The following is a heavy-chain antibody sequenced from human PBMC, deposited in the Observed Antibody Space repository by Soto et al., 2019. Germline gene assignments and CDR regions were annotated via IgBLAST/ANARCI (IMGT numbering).Heavy chain of an antibody. D-gene: IGHD3-3*01. CDR1: GFTFSSYG. Sequence: GGSLRLSCAASGFTFSSYGMHWVRQAPGKGLEWVAVIWYDGSNKYYADSVKGRFTISRDNSKNTLYLQMNSLRAEDTAVYYCARLRFLEWPTTLPLYYYYYGMDVWGQGTTVTVSS. V-gene: IGHV3-33*01. CDR3: ARLRFLEWPTTLPLYYYYYGMDV. J-gene: IGHJ6*02. CDR2: IWYDGSNK.